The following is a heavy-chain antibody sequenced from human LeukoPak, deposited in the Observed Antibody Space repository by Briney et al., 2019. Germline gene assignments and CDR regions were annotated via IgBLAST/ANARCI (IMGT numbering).Heavy chain of an antibody. D-gene: IGHD4-17*01. CDR2: ISAYNGNT. CDR3: ARDYGDYYYHYGMDV. CDR1: GYTFTIYG. Sequence: ASVKVSCKASGYTFTIYGISWVRQAPGQGLEWMGWISAYNGNTNYAQKLQGRVTMTTDTSTSTAYMELRSLRSDDTAVYYCARDYGDYYYHYGMDVWGQGTTVTVSS. J-gene: IGHJ6*02. V-gene: IGHV1-18*01.